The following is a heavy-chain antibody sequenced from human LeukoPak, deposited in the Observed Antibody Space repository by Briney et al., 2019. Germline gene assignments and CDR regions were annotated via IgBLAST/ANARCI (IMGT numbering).Heavy chain of an antibody. CDR1: GFPFSSYA. CDR2: IYGSGST. CDR3: ARAIEEPHYYYYGMDV. D-gene: IGHD1-26*01. V-gene: IGHV4-59*01. J-gene: IGHJ6*02. Sequence: PGGSLRLSCSASGFPFSSYAMHWIRQPPGKGLEWIGHIYGSGSTNYNPSLKSRVAISLDTSKNQFSLKLSSVTAADTAVYYCARAIEEPHYYYYGMDVWGPGTTVTVSS.